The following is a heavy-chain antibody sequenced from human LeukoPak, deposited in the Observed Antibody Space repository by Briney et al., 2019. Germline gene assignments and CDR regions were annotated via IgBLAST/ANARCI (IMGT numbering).Heavy chain of an antibody. CDR2: IIGDGTRT. CDR3: LRVDDTNGHNWFDP. V-gene: IGHV3-74*01. CDR1: GFSFSYYW. J-gene: IGHJ5*02. Sequence: GALRLSCAASGFSFSYYWMHWVRQGSGKGPVWVSRIIGDGTRTDYADSVKGRFTISRDNAKSTLYLQMNSLTVEDTAVYYCLRVDDTNGHNWFDPWGQGTLVTVSS. D-gene: IGHD2-8*01.